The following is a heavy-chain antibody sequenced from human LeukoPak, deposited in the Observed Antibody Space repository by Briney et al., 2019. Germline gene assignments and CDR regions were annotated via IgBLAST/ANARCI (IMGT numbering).Heavy chain of an antibody. CDR3: ARDLGQYYDTSDNWFDP. CDR2: ISSSSSYI. V-gene: IGHV3-21*01. J-gene: IGHJ5*02. CDR1: GFTFSSYS. D-gene: IGHD3-22*01. Sequence: PGGSLRLSCAASGFTFSSYSMNWVRQAPGKGLEWVSSISSSSSYIYYADSVKGRFTISRDNAKNSLYLQMNSLRAEDTAVYYCARDLGQYYDTSDNWFDPWGQGTWSPSPQ.